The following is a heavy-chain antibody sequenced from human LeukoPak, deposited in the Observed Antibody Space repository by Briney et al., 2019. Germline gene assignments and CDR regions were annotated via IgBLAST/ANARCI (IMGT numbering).Heavy chain of an antibody. CDR3: ARVYYYDSSGYSMDFDY. CDR2: ISAYNGNT. Sequence: GASVKVSCKASGYTFTSYGISWVRQAPGQGLEWMGWISAYNGNTNYAQKLQGRATMTTDTSTSTAYMELRSLRSDDTAVYYCARVYYYDSSGYSMDFDYWGQGTLVTVSS. CDR1: GYTFTSYG. V-gene: IGHV1-18*01. J-gene: IGHJ4*02. D-gene: IGHD3-22*01.